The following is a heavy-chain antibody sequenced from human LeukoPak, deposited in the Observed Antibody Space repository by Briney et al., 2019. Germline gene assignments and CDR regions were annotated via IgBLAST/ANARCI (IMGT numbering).Heavy chain of an antibody. CDR2: IYHSGST. J-gene: IGHJ4*02. CDR1: GGSISSSNW. Sequence: KTSGTLSLTCAVSGGSISSSNWWSWGRQPPGKGLEWIGEIYHSGSTNYNPSLKSRVTISVDKSKNQFSLKLSFVTAADTAVYYCARMMYDSSGYYIDYWGQGTLVTVSS. V-gene: IGHV4-4*02. D-gene: IGHD3-22*01. CDR3: ARMMYDSSGYYIDY.